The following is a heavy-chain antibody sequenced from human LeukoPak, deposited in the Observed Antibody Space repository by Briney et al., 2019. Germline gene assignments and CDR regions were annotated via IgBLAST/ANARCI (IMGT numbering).Heavy chain of an antibody. CDR2: ISWDGGST. V-gene: IGHV3-43*01. CDR3: AKDMRDTYYYDSSGSFDY. D-gene: IGHD3-22*01. CDR1: GFTFDDYT. J-gene: IGHJ4*02. Sequence: GGSLRLSCAASGFTFDDYTMHWVRQAPGKGLEWVSLISWDGGSTYYADSEKGRFTISRDNSKNSLYLQMNSLRTEDTALYYCAKDMRDTYYYDSSGSFDYWGQGTLVTVSS.